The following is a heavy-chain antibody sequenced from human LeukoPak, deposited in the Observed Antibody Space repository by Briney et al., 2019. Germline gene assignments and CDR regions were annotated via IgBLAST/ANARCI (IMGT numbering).Heavy chain of an antibody. J-gene: IGHJ4*02. V-gene: IGHV3-20*04. CDR1: GFTFVDYG. CDR3: ARDSPYYYDSSGYYTPFDY. CDR2: INWNGGST. D-gene: IGHD3-22*01. Sequence: GGSLRLSCAASGFTFVDYGMSWVRQAPGKGLEWVSGINWNGGSTGYADSVKGRFTISRDNAKNSLYLPMNSLRAEDTALYYCARDSPYYYDSSGYYTPFDYWGQGTLVTVSS.